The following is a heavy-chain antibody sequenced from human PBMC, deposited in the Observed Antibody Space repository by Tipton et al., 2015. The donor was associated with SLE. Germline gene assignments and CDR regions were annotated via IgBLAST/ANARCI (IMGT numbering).Heavy chain of an antibody. CDR2: LYSGGST. CDR1: GLAVSTNY. CDR3: ARDQPIVGAFDI. Sequence: EASGLAVSTNYMSWVRQAPGKGLEWVSVLYSGGSTYYTDSVKGRFTISRDNSKNMLYLQMNSLRAEDTAVYYCARDQPIVGAFDIWGQGTMVTVSS. V-gene: IGHV3-53*01. J-gene: IGHJ3*02. D-gene: IGHD3-22*01.